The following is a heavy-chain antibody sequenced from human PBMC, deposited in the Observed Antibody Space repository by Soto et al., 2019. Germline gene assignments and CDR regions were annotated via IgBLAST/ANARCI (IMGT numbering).Heavy chain of an antibody. CDR1: GFTFDDYA. CDR3: AKASYYYGMDV. J-gene: IGHJ6*02. CDR2: ISWNSGSI. Sequence: EVQLVESGGGLVQPGRSLRLSCAASGFTFDDYAMHWVRQAPGKGLEWVSGISWNSGSIGYADSVKGRFTISRDNAKNCLYLQMNSLRAEDTALYYCAKASYYYGMDVWGQGTTVTVSS. V-gene: IGHV3-9*01.